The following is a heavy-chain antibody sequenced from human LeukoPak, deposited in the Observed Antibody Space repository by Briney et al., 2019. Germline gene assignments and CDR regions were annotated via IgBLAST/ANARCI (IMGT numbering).Heavy chain of an antibody. CDR1: VCTLTELS. D-gene: IGHD3-3*01. V-gene: IGHV1-24*01. Sequence: SVTVSCMVSVCTLTELSMHWVRQAPAKGLEGMGGFDPEDGETIYAQKFQGRVTMTEDTSTDTAYMELSNLRSEDLAVYYCATSTIFGVDPPYYYYGMDVWGQGTTVTVSS. CDR3: ATSTIFGVDPPYYYYGMDV. J-gene: IGHJ6*02. CDR2: FDPEDGET.